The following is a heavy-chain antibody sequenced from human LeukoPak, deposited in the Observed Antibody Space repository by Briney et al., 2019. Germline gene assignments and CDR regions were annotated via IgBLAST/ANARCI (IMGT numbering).Heavy chain of an antibody. Sequence: SETLSLTCTVSADSISAYYWSWIRQPPGKGLEWLGFIHYSGSTNYNPSLKSRVTISLDTSRNQFSLKLSSVTAADTAVYYCARHVGRGYFALLYWGQGTLVAVSS. D-gene: IGHD3-22*01. CDR2: IHYSGST. CDR1: ADSISAYY. CDR3: ARHVGRGYFALLY. J-gene: IGHJ4*02. V-gene: IGHV4-59*08.